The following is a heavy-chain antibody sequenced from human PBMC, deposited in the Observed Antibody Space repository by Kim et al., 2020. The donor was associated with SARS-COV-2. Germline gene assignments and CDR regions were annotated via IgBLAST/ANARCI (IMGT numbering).Heavy chain of an antibody. CDR3: ARVRITIFGVVGIDY. CDR1: GGSFSGYY. Sequence: SETLSLTCAVYGGSFSGYYWSWIRQPPGKGLEWIGEINHSGSTNYNPSLKSRVTISVDTSKNQFSLKLSSVTAADTAVYYCARVRITIFGVVGIDYWGQGTLVTVSS. V-gene: IGHV4-34*01. CDR2: INHSGST. J-gene: IGHJ4*02. D-gene: IGHD3-3*01.